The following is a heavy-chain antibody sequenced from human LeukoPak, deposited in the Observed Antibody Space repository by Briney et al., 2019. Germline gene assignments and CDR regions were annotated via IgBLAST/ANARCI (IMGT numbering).Heavy chain of an antibody. D-gene: IGHD2-15*01. Sequence: GGTLRLSCAASGFTFSSYSMNWVRQAPGKGLEWVSYISGSGSYIYYADSVKGRFTISRDNAKNSFHLQMDSLRAEDTAVYYCARDPSTLVVVGATRAFDIWGQGTMVTVSS. CDR3: ARDPSTLVVVGATRAFDI. V-gene: IGHV3-21*01. J-gene: IGHJ3*02. CDR1: GFTFSSYS. CDR2: ISGSGSYI.